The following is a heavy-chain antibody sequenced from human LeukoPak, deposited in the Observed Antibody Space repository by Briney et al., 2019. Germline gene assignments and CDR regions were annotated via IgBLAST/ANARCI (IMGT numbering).Heavy chain of an antibody. CDR1: GGSISSSDSSY. J-gene: IGHJ6*04. V-gene: IGHV4-39*01. CDR2: VYYSGST. Sequence: PSETLSLTCTVSGGSISSSDSSYWGWIRQPPGKGLEWIGSVYYSGSTYYNPSLNSRVTTSVDTSKNQFSLKLSSVTAADTAVYYCASLQLWSPDVWGKGTTVTVSS. D-gene: IGHD5-18*01. CDR3: ASLQLWSPDV.